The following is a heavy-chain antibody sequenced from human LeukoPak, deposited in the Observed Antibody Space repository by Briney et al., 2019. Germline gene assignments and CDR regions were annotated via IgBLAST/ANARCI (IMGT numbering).Heavy chain of an antibody. CDR1: GFTFSSYA. V-gene: IGHV3-20*04. Sequence: GGSLRLSCAASGFTFSSYAMSWVRQAPGKGLEWVSGINWNGGSTGYADSVKGRFTISRDNAKDSLYLQMNSLRAEDTAFYYCAREGYCSTTSCAYGMDVWGQGTTVTVSS. CDR3: AREGYCSTTSCAYGMDV. J-gene: IGHJ6*02. CDR2: INWNGGST. D-gene: IGHD2-2*01.